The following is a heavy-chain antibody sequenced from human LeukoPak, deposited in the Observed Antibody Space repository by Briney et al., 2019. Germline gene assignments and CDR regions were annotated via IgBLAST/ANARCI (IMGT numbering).Heavy chain of an antibody. CDR3: VWNGWLLSFYYGMDV. V-gene: IGHV3-30-3*01. CDR2: ISYDGSNK. CDR1: GFTFSDYY. J-gene: IGHJ6*02. Sequence: GGSLRLSCAASGFTFSDYYMSWIRQAPGKGLEWVAVISYDGSNKYYADSVKGRFTISRDNSKNTLYLQMNSLRAEDTAVYYCVWNGWLLSFYYGMDVWGQGTTVTVSS. D-gene: IGHD2/OR15-2a*01.